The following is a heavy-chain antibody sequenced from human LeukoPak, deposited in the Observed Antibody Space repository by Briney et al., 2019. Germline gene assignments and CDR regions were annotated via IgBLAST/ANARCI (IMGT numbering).Heavy chain of an antibody. J-gene: IGHJ5*02. Sequence: SETLSLTCPVSGGSISSGGYSWSWIRQPPGKGLEWIGYIYHSGSTYDNQSLKSRVTISVDRSKNQFALKLSSVTAADPAVYYCASRFNYYGSGSYDPWFDPWGQGTLVTVSS. V-gene: IGHV4-30-2*01. CDR3: ASRFNYYGSGSYDPWFDP. CDR1: GGSISSGGYS. CDR2: IYHSGST. D-gene: IGHD3-10*01.